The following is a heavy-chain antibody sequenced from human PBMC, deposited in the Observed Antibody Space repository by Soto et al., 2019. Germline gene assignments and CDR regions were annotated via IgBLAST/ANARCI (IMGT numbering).Heavy chain of an antibody. CDR1: GVSFSTYW. V-gene: IGHV3-74*01. CDR3: ASAMTSVWTSKKLDY. CDR2: INSDGSVT. Sequence: EVQLVESGGGLVQPGGSLRLSCAVSGVSFSTYWMHWVRQAPGKGPVWVSHINSDGSVTDYADSVKGRFIISRDNAKNTLYLQMNSLRAEDTAVYYCASAMTSVWTSKKLDYWGQGTLVTVSS. J-gene: IGHJ4*02. D-gene: IGHD3-16*01.